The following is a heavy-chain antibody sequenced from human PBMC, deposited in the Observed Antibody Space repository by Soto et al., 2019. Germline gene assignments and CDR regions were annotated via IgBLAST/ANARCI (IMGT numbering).Heavy chain of an antibody. J-gene: IGHJ6*02. D-gene: IGHD3-10*01. V-gene: IGHV3-33*01. CDR3: ARDNYYGSGTLGVLGGVYYYYGMDV. CDR2: IWYDGSNK. CDR1: GFTFSSYG. Sequence: PRLSCAASGFTFSSYGMHWVRQAPGKGLEWVAVIWYDGSNKYYADSVKGRFTISRDNSKNTLYLQMNSLRAEDTAVYYCARDNYYGSGTLGVLGGVYYYYGMDVWGQGTTVTVSS.